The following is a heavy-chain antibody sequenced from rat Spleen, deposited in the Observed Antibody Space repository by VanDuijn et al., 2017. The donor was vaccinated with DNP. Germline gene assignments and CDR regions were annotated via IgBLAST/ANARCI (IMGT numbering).Heavy chain of an antibody. CDR1: GFIFSNYW. J-gene: IGHJ2*01. V-gene: IGHV5-29*01. Sequence: EVQLVESGGDLVQPGRSLKLSCVASGFIFSNYWMTWIRQAPGKGLEWVATISYDGSSTYYRDSVKGRFTISRDNAKSTLYLQMDSLRSEDTATYYCASHNSGYFDYWGQGVMVTVSS. CDR3: ASHNSGYFDY. D-gene: IGHD4-3*01. CDR2: ISYDGSST.